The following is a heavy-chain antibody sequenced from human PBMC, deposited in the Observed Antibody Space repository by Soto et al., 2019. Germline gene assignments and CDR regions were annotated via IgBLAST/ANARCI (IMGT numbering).Heavy chain of an antibody. CDR1: GYSFTGYW. CDR3: TRLRYCISTTCYAPMDV. V-gene: IGHV5-51*01. D-gene: IGHD2-2*01. CDR2: IYPGDSET. J-gene: IGHJ6*02. Sequence: GESLKISCKGSGYSFTGYWIAWVRQMPGKGLEWMGIIYPGDSETRYSPSFQGQVTISADKSISTAYLQWSSLKASDTAIYYCTRLRYCISTTCYAPMDVWGQGTTVTVSS.